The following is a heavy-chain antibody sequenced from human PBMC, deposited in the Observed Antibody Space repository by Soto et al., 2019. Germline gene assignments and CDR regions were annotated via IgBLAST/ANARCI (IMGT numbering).Heavy chain of an antibody. J-gene: IGHJ4*02. Sequence: PGGSLRLSCSASGFTFSSFEMNWVRQAPGKGLEWVSYISNSGSPMYYADSVKGRFTISRDNAKNSLYLQMNSLRADDTAVYYCVRDEGSAWYFDYWGLGTLVTVSS. CDR3: VRDEGSAWYFDY. V-gene: IGHV3-48*03. CDR2: ISNSGSPM. D-gene: IGHD6-19*01. CDR1: GFTFSSFE.